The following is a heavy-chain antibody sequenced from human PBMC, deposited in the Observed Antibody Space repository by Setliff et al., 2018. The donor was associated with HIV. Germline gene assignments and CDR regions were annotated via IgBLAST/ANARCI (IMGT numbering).Heavy chain of an antibody. CDR1: VFTFNNYG. Sequence: GGSLRLSCAASVFTFNNYGMNWVRQAPGKGLEWGAFIRYDGSQKYYVDSVKGRFTISRDNSKNTLYLQMNSLRVEDTAVYYCAKDVCSGAYCYAYYYYGMDVWGQGTMVTVS. CDR2: IRYDGSQK. D-gene: IGHD2-15*01. J-gene: IGHJ6*02. V-gene: IGHV3-30*02. CDR3: AKDVCSGAYCYAYYYYGMDV.